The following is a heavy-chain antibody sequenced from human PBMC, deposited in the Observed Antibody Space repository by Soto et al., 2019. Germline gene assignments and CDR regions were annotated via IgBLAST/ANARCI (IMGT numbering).Heavy chain of an antibody. CDR1: GFTFSSYG. CDR3: ARDQLWLEFGAFDI. CDR2: IWYDGSNK. D-gene: IGHD5-18*01. V-gene: IGHV3-33*01. J-gene: IGHJ3*02. Sequence: QVQLVESGGGVVQPGRSLRLSCAASGFTFSSYGMHWVRQAPGKGLEWVAVIWYDGSNKYYADSVKGRFTISRDNSKNTLYLKMNSLRAEDTAVYYCARDQLWLEFGAFDIWGQGTMVTVSS.